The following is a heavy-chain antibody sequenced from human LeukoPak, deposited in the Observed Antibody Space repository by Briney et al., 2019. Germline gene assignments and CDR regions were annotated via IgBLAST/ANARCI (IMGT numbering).Heavy chain of an antibody. Sequence: ASVKVSCKASGYPFTDYYMHWVRQAPGQGLEWMGWINPNRGGTDYAQKFQGRVTMTKDTSISTAYMELSRLRYDDTAVYYCASGYRFRNWGQGTLVTVSS. CDR2: INPNRGGT. J-gene: IGHJ4*02. CDR1: GYPFTDYY. D-gene: IGHD5-18*01. V-gene: IGHV1-2*02. CDR3: ASGYRFRN.